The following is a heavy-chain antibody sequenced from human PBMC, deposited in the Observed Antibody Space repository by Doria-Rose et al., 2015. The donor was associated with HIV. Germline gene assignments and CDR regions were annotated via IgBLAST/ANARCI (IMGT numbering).Heavy chain of an antibody. Sequence: WGAGLLKPSKTLSLTCAVYGGAFSTYHWSWIRQPPGKGLEWIGEINHSGSTNYNPSLKSRVTISVDTSKNQFSLRLTSVTAADTAVYYCARGSLTEEIWAFDIWGQGTMVTVSS. J-gene: IGHJ3*02. CDR2: INHSGST. CDR1: GGAFSTYH. CDR3: ARGSLTEEIWAFDI. V-gene: IGHV4-34*01. D-gene: IGHD3-16*01.